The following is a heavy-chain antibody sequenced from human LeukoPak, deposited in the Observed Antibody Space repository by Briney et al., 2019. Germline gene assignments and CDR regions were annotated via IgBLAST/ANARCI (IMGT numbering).Heavy chain of an antibody. CDR3: ARWPNSGSYYSAFDI. V-gene: IGHV1-2*02. CDR2: INPNSGGT. Sequence: GASVKVSCKASGYTFTGYYMHWVRQAPGQGLEWMGWINPNSGGTNYAQKFQGRVTMTRDTSISTAYMEPSRLRSDDTAVYYCARWPNSGSYYSAFDIWGQGTMVTVSS. CDR1: GYTFTGYY. J-gene: IGHJ3*02. D-gene: IGHD1-26*01.